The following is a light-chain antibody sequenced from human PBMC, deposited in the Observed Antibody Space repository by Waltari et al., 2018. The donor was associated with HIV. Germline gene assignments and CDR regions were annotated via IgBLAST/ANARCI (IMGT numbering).Light chain of an antibody. CDR3: QQYDNLPLT. CDR1: QDIIKY. Sequence: DIQMTQSPSSLSASVGERVTITCQASQDIIKYLNWYQQKPGKAPKLLIYDASNVETGVPSRFSGSGSGTYFTFSISSLQTEDIATYYCQQYDNLPLTFGQGTKLEIK. J-gene: IGKJ2*01. V-gene: IGKV1-33*01. CDR2: DAS.